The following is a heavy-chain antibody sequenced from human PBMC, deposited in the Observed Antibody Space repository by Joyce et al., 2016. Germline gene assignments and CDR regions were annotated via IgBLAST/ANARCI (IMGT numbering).Heavy chain of an antibody. D-gene: IGHD6-19*01. CDR1: VFSFDGYN. Sequence: QLVESGGGLVQPGGSLRLACSVPVFSFDGYNMYWVRQVPGKGVEWVALISPSSRYICYADCRKGRLTVARDNARNSLYLHRNSLSAEDTAVYYCARDKFFVEECNSGVCQVTYHQYGMDVWGQGTTVTVSS. J-gene: IGHJ6*02. CDR3: ARDKFFVEECNSGVCQVTYHQYGMDV. CDR2: ISPSSRYI. V-gene: IGHV3-21*01.